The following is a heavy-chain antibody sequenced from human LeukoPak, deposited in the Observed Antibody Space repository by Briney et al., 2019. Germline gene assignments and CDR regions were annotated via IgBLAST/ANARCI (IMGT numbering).Heavy chain of an antibody. CDR2: ISGSGGST. CDR3: AKGGPSGTYYLLRS. J-gene: IGHJ5*02. Sequence: GGSLRLSCAASGFTFSSYGMNWVRQAPGKGLEWVSVISGSGGSTNYADFVKGRFTISRDDSKNTLYLQMNSLRAEDTAVYYCAKGGPSGTYYLLRSWGQGVLVSVSS. V-gene: IGHV3-23*01. CDR1: GFTFSSYG. D-gene: IGHD3-10*01.